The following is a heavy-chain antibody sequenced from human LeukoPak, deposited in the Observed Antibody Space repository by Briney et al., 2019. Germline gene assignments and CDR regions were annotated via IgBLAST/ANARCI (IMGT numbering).Heavy chain of an antibody. CDR1: GGSISSYY. V-gene: IGHV4-59*12. CDR3: ARGYDSSGYYRYYYMDV. Sequence: SETLSLTCTVSGGSISSYYWSWIRQPPGKGLEWIGYIYYSGSTNYNPSLKSRVTISVDKSKNQFSLKLSSVTAADTAVYYCARGYDSSGYYRYYYMDVWGKGTTVTVSS. D-gene: IGHD3-22*01. CDR2: IYYSGST. J-gene: IGHJ6*03.